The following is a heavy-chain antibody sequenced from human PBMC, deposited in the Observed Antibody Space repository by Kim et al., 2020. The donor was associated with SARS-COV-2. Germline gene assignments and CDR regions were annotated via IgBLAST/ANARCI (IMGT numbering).Heavy chain of an antibody. CDR1: GFTFDDYA. J-gene: IGHJ4*02. Sequence: GGSLRLSCAASGFTFDDYAMHWVRQAPGKGLEWVSGISWNSGSIGYADSVKGRFTISRDNAKNSLYLQMNSLRAEDTALYYCAKDVTMVRGGVFDYWGQG. CDR3: AKDVTMVRGGVFDY. V-gene: IGHV3-9*01. CDR2: ISWNSGSI. D-gene: IGHD3-10*01.